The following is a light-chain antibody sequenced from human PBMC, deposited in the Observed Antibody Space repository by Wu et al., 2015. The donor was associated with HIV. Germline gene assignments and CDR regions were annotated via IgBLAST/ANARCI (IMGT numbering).Light chain of an antibody. Sequence: TITSPGKSGTLVNFLAWYQQNADGNLPKVLIYAASTLQSGVPSRFSGSGSGTDSLSPSAACSLKMLTTYYCQKYNTAPWTFGQGTKVEMK. CDR3: QKYNTAPWT. V-gene: IGKV1-27*01. CDR1: GTLVNF. CDR2: AAS. J-gene: IGKJ1*01.